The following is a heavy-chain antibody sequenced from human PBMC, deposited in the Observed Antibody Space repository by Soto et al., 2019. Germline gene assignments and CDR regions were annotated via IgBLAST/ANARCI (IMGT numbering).Heavy chain of an antibody. Sequence: KFQGRVTITRDTSASTAYMELSSLRSEDTAVYYCARELRRGSVWYWTDSWGQGTLVTVSS. CDR3: ARELRRGSVWYWTDS. D-gene: IGHD6-19*01. J-gene: IGHJ4*02. V-gene: IGHV1-3*01.